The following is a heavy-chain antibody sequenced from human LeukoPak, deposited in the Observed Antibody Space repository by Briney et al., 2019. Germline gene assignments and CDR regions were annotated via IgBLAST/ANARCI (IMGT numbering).Heavy chain of an antibody. V-gene: IGHV4-39*01. CDR3: ARQGIFYPGATKPFDY. Sequence: SETLSLTCTVSGGSISSSSYYWGWIRQPPGKGLEWIGSIYYSGSTYYNPSLKSRVTISVDTSKNQFSLKLSSVTAADTAVYYCARQGIFYPGATKPFDYWGQGTLVTVSS. CDR2: IYYSGST. CDR1: GGSISSSSYY. J-gene: IGHJ4*02. D-gene: IGHD5-12*01.